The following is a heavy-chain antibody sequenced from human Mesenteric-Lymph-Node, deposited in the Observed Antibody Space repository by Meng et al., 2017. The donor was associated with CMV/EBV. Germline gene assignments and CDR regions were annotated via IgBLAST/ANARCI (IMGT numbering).Heavy chain of an antibody. Sequence: ASVKVSCKGSGYTFTGYYMHWVRQAPGQGLEWMGWINPNSGGTNYAQKFQGRVTMTRDTSISTAYMELSRLRSDDTAVYYCASPLGYCSSTSCSPYYYYGMDVWGQGTTVTVSS. J-gene: IGHJ6*02. V-gene: IGHV1-2*02. D-gene: IGHD2-2*01. CDR2: INPNSGGT. CDR1: GYTFTGYY. CDR3: ASPLGYCSSTSCSPYYYYGMDV.